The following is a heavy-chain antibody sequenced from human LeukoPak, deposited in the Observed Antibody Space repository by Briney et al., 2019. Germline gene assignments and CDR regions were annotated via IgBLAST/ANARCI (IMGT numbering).Heavy chain of an antibody. CDR2: ISSSSSTI. D-gene: IGHD4-23*01. CDR3: ARAAVVTPRSG. Sequence: GGSLRLSCAASGFTFSSYSMNWVRQAPGKGLGWVSYISSSSSTIYYADSVKGRFTISRDNAKNSLYLQMNSLRAEDTAVYYCARAAVVTPRSGGGQGTLVTVSS. V-gene: IGHV3-48*04. CDR1: GFTFSSYS. J-gene: IGHJ4*02.